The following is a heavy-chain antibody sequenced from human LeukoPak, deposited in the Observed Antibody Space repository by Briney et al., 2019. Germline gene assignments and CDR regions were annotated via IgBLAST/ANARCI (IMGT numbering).Heavy chain of an antibody. V-gene: IGHV4-39*01. CDR2: IYYSGST. D-gene: IGHD5-18*01. Sequence: PSETLSLTCTVSGGSISGSSYFWGWIRQPPGKGLEWIGSIYYSGSTYYNPSLKSRVTISVDTSKNQFSLKLSSVTAADTAVYYCAGPGYSYGQGLFDYWGQGTLVTVSS. CDR1: GGSISGSSYF. J-gene: IGHJ4*02. CDR3: AGPGYSYGQGLFDY.